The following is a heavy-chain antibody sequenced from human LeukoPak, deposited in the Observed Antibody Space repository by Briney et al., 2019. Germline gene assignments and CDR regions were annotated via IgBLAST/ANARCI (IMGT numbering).Heavy chain of an antibody. Sequence: GESLKTSCQRSGYTFTSYWIGWVRQMPGKGLQWMGIIYPGDSDTTYSPSFQGQVTISADKSISTAYLQWSSLKASDTAIYYCARLIVGSSSTGWFDPWGQGTLVTVSS. CDR3: ARLIVGSSSTGWFDP. CDR2: IYPGDSDT. V-gene: IGHV5-51*01. J-gene: IGHJ5*02. D-gene: IGHD6-6*01. CDR1: GYTFTSYW.